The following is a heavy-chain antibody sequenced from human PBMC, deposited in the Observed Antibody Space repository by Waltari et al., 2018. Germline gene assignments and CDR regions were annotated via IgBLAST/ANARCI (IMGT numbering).Heavy chain of an antibody. J-gene: IGHJ4*02. CDR2: IKEDGSKE. V-gene: IGHV3-7*04. Sequence: EVQLVESGGGLVEPGGSLRLSCVASGFSFSNYWMSWVRPAPGKGLEGVADIKEDGSKEYYLGSVKGRFTISRDNAKNSVYLQMNSLRPEDTAVYYCARDWEGERPNFDYWGQGTLVTVSS. CDR3: ARDWEGERPNFDY. CDR1: GFSFSNYW. D-gene: IGHD1-26*01.